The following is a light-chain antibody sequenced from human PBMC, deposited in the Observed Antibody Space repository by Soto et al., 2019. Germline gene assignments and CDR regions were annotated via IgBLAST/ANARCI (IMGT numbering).Light chain of an antibody. CDR2: AES. Sequence: DIQMTQSPSSLSASVGDRVTITCRASQAISNYLAWYQQRPGKVPKLLIYAESTLQSGVPSRFSGSGSATDFTLTISSLQPEDVATYYCQKYDSAPWTFGQGTKVEIK. CDR1: QAISNY. CDR3: QKYDSAPWT. J-gene: IGKJ1*01. V-gene: IGKV1-27*01.